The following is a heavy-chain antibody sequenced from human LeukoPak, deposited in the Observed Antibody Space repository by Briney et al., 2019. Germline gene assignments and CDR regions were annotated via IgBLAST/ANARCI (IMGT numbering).Heavy chain of an antibody. Sequence: ASVKVSCKVSGYTLTELSMHWVRQAPGKGLEWMGGFDPEDGETIYAQKFQGRVTMTTDTSTSTAYMELRSLRSDDTAVYYCARDQTPRGDLEGVDYWGQGTLVTVSS. CDR2: FDPEDGET. CDR1: GYTLTELS. CDR3: ARDQTPRGDLEGVDY. D-gene: IGHD3-10*01. V-gene: IGHV1-24*01. J-gene: IGHJ4*02.